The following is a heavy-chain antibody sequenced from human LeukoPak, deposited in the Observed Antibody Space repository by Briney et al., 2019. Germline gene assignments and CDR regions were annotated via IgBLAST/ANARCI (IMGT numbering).Heavy chain of an antibody. CDR3: VRGMRYYDTSGYYY. CDR1: GFTFSTYW. Sequence: GGSLRLSCDASGFTFSTYWMTWVRQAPGKGVEWLAKIKQDGSEKYYVDSVKGRFIISRDNAKNTLYLQINSLRVEHTAFYYCVRGMRYYDTSGYYYWGQGTLVTVSS. D-gene: IGHD3-22*01. CDR2: IKQDGSEK. J-gene: IGHJ4*02. V-gene: IGHV3-7*01.